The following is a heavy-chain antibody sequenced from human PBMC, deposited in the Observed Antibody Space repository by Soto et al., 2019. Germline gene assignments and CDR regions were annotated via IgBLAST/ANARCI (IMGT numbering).Heavy chain of an antibody. V-gene: IGHV1-2*02. CDR3: AREGSSSSKYFQQ. J-gene: IGHJ1*01. CDR2: INPNSGGT. Sequence: ASVKVSCKASGYTFTGYFMHWVRQAPGQGLEWMGWINPNSGGTNYAQKFQGRVIMTRDTSISTAYMELYTLTSDDTAMYYCAREGSSSSKYFQQWGQGTLVTVSS. D-gene: IGHD6-6*01. CDR1: GYTFTGYF.